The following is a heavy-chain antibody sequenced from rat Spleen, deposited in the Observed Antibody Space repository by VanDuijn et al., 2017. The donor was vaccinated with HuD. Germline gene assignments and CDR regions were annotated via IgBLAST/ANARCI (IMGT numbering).Heavy chain of an antibody. V-gene: IGHV5S14*01. CDR1: GFTFSNYG. CDR3: ARKGIPTTGYFDY. J-gene: IGHJ2*01. D-gene: IGHD1-4*01. CDR2: ITNTGGST. Sequence: EVQLVESGGGLVQPGRSLKLSCAASGFTFSNYGMAWVRQTPTKGLEWVASITNTGGSTYYPDSVKGRFTISRDNAKNTQYLQMDSLRSEDTATYYCARKGIPTTGYFDYWGQGVMVTVSS.